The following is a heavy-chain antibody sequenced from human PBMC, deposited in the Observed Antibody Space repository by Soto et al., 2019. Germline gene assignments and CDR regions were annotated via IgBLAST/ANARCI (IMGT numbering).Heavy chain of an antibody. CDR1: GGSISSYY. Sequence: QVQLQESGPGLVKPSETLSLTCTVSGGSISSYYWCWIRQPPGKGLEWIGFIFYSGSTSYNPSLQRRVTISIDTSEYQFSLKLNSVTAADTAVYYCASMIGDPVLSFDSWGQGTLVAVSS. CDR2: IFYSGST. J-gene: IGHJ5*01. D-gene: IGHD3-10*02. V-gene: IGHV4-59*01. CDR3: ASMIGDPVLSFDS.